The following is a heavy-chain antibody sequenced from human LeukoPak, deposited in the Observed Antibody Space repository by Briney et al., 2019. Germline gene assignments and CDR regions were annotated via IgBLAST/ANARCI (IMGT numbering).Heavy chain of an antibody. CDR2: INPGGGST. Sequence: ASVKVSCKASGYTFTKYYMHWVRQAPGQGLEWMGIINPGGGSTTYSQKFQGRVTMTRDTSTSTVYMELSSLRSEDTAAYYCARARTGDSDYWGQGTLVTVSS. D-gene: IGHD7-27*01. V-gene: IGHV1-46*01. J-gene: IGHJ4*02. CDR3: ARARTGDSDY. CDR1: GYTFTKYY.